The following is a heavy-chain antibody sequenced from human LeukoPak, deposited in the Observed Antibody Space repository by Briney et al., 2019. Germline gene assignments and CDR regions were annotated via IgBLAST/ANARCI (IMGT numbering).Heavy chain of an antibody. CDR1: GFTFSSYA. J-gene: IGHJ4*02. CDR3: AKTWVMVAATPNFDY. CDR2: ISGSGSNT. Sequence: GASLRLSCAASGFTFSSYAMSWVRQAPGRGLEWVSTISGSGSNTYYADSVTGRFTISRDNSKNTLSLQMNSLRAEDTALCYCAKTWVMVAATPNFDYWGQGTQVTVSS. D-gene: IGHD2-15*01. V-gene: IGHV3-23*01.